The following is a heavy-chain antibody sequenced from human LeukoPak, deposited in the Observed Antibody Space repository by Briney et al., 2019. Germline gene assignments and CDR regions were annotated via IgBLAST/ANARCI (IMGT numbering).Heavy chain of an antibody. CDR2: IYYSGST. J-gene: IGHJ5*02. Sequence: PETLSLTCTVSGGSISSYYWSWIRQPPGKGLEWIGYIYYSGSTNYNPSLKSRVTISVDTSKNQFSLKPSSVTAADTAVYYCARVVNSGWYRGGEGWFDPWGQGTLVTVSS. D-gene: IGHD6-19*01. V-gene: IGHV4-59*01. CDR1: GGSISSYY. CDR3: ARVVNSGWYRGGEGWFDP.